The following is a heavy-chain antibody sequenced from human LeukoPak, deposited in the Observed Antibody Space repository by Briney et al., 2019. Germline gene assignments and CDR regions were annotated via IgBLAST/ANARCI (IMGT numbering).Heavy chain of an antibody. J-gene: IGHJ5*02. CDR3: ARQAETYYYGSGSYYNWFDP. CDR1: GGSISSSSYY. Sequence: SETLSLTCTVSGGSISSSSYYWGWIRQPPGKGLEWIGSIYYSGSTYYNPSLKSRVTISVDTSKNQFSLKLSSVTAADTAVYYCARQAETYYYGSGSYYNWFDPWGQGTLVTVSS. CDR2: IYYSGST. V-gene: IGHV4-39*01. D-gene: IGHD3-10*01.